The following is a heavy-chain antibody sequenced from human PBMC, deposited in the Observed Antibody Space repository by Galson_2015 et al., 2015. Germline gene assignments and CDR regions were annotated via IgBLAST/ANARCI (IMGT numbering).Heavy chain of an antibody. V-gene: IGHV5-51*01. CDR3: ARQVKGPTYYHYYGMDV. CDR2: IYPGDSDT. CDR1: GYSFTSYW. Sequence: QSGAEVKKPGESLKISCKGSGYSFTSYWIGWVRQMPGKGLEWMGIIYPGDSDTRYSPSFQGQVTISADKSISTAYLQWSSLKASDTAMYYCARQVKGPTYYHYYGMDVWGQGTTVTVSS. J-gene: IGHJ6*02. D-gene: IGHD2-21*01.